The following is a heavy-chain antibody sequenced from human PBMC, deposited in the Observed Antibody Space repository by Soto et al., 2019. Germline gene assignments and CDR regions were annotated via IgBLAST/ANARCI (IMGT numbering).Heavy chain of an antibody. CDR2: IKSKTDGGTT. J-gene: IGHJ6*02. V-gene: IGHV3-15*01. CDR3: TTGGVVVVAPVYYYGMDV. D-gene: IGHD2-15*01. CDR1: GFTFINAW. Sequence: GGSLRLSCAASGFTFINAWMSWVRQAPGKGLEWVGRIKSKTDGGTTDYAAPVKGRFTISRDDSKNTLYLQMNSLKTEDTAVYYCTTGGVVVVAPVYYYGMDVWGQGTTVTVSS.